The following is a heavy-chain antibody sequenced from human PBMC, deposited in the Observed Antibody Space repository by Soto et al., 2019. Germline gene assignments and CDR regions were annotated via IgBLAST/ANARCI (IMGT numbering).Heavy chain of an antibody. CDR2: IIPILGIA. CDR1: GGTFSSYT. Sequence: QVQLVQSGAEVKKPGSSVKVSCKASGGTFSSYTISWVRQAPGQGLEWMGRIIPILGIANYAQKFQGRVKITADKSTSTAYMELSSLRTEDTAVYYGAGAYYGDYEWWFDRRGQRTLVTVSS. J-gene: IGHJ5*02. CDR3: AGAYYGDYEWWFDR. D-gene: IGHD4-17*01. V-gene: IGHV1-69*02.